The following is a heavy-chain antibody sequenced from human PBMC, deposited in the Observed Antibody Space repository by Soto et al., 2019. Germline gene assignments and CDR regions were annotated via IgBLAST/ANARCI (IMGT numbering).Heavy chain of an antibody. CDR2: ISSGSSYT. CDR1: KFIFSEYY. Sequence: QVQLVESGGGLVKPGGSLRLSCAASKFIFSEYYMSWIRQAPGKGLEWVSYISSGSSYTNYADSVKGRFTISRDNAKNSLYLQMNSLRAEDTAVYFCATQGPCSSNSCPAYYYYYAMDVWGQGTTVTVSS. D-gene: IGHD2-2*01. V-gene: IGHV3-11*06. CDR3: ATQGPCSSNSCPAYYYYYAMDV. J-gene: IGHJ6*02.